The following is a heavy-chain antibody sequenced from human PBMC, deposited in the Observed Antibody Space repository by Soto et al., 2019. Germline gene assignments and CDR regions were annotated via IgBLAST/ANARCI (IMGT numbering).Heavy chain of an antibody. CDR2: IYYSGST. V-gene: IGHV4-39*01. Sequence: QLQLQESGPGLVKPSETLSLTCTVSGGSISSSSYYWGWIRQPPGKGLEWIGSIYYSGSTYYNPSLKSRVTISVDTSKNQFSLKLSSVTAADTAVYYCATYSSGWYRPLDYWGQGTLVTVSS. CDR3: ATYSSGWYRPLDY. J-gene: IGHJ4*02. CDR1: GGSISSSSYY. D-gene: IGHD6-19*01.